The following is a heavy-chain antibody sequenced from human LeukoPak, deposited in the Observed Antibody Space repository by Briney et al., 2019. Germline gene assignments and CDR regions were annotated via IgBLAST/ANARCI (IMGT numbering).Heavy chain of an antibody. CDR3: AREVGATDY. CDR2: ISSSSNSI. J-gene: IGHJ4*02. CDR1: GFTFSSYS. Sequence: GGSLRLSCAASGFTFSSYSMNWVRQAPGKGLEWVSYISSSSNSIYYADSVKGRFTISRDNSKNTLYLQMNSLRAEDTAVYYCAREVGATDYWGQGTLVTVSS. V-gene: IGHV3-48*01. D-gene: IGHD1-26*01.